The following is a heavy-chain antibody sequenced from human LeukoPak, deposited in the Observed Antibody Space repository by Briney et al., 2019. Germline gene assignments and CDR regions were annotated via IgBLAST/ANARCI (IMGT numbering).Heavy chain of an antibody. CDR1: GFTFSSYA. J-gene: IGHJ4*02. CDR3: ARDYYGSGNYYTRFDY. V-gene: IGHV3-30*01. D-gene: IGHD3-10*01. CDR2: VSFNGNNK. Sequence: GGSLRLSCAASGFTFSSYAVHWVRQAPGKGLEGVAVVSFNGNNKYYADSVKGRFTISRDNFKNTLYLQMNSLRAEDTAVYYCARDYYGSGNYYTRFDYWGQGTLVTVSS.